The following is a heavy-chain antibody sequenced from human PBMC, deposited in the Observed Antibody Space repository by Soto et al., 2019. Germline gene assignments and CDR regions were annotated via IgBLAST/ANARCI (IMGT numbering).Heavy chain of an antibody. CDR1: GFTFSSYA. CDR2: ISGSGGST. Sequence: GGSLRLSCAASGFTFSSYAMSWVRQAPGKGLEWVSAISGSGGSTYYADSVKGRFTISRDISTNMVYLQMSSLTDEDTAVYYCARAREPEYSRAISFDIWGQVALVTVAS. CDR3: ARAREPEYSRAISFDI. J-gene: IGHJ4*02. D-gene: IGHD5-18*01. V-gene: IGHV3-23*01.